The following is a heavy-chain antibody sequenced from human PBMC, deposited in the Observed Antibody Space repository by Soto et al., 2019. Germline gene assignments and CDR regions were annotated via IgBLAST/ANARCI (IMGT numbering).Heavy chain of an antibody. J-gene: IGHJ5*02. CDR2: IYHSGST. V-gene: IGHV4-30-2*01. Sequence: TLFLTCAVSGSSISWGGYSWSWIRQPPGKGLEWIGYIYHSGSTYYNPSLKSRVTISVDRSKNQFSLKLSSVTAEDTAVYYCARVPDRWGQGTLVTVSS. CDR1: GSSISWGGYS. D-gene: IGHD2-2*01. CDR3: ARVPDR.